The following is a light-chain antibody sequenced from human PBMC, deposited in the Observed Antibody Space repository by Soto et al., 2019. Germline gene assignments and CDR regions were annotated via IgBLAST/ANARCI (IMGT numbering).Light chain of an antibody. Sequence: SYELTQPPSVSVAPGQTARITWGGNNIGSKSVDWYQQKPGQAPMLVVYDDSDRPSGIPERFSGSNSGNTATLTISRVEAGDEADYYCQVWDSSSDHVVFGGGTKVTVL. J-gene: IGLJ2*01. CDR2: DDS. CDR3: QVWDSSSDHVV. V-gene: IGLV3-21*02. CDR1: NIGSKS.